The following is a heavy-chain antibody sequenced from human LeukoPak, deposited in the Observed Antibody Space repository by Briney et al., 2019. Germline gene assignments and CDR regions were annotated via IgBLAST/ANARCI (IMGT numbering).Heavy chain of an antibody. D-gene: IGHD3-10*01. CDR3: ARDRFANWFDP. V-gene: IGHV4-4*07. Sequence: PSETLSLTCTVSGGSISSYYWSWIRQPAGKGLEWIGRIYTSGSTNYNPSLKSRVTMSVGTSKNQSSLKLSSVTAADTAVYYCARDRFANWFDPWGQGTLVTVSS. CDR1: GGSISSYY. CDR2: IYTSGST. J-gene: IGHJ5*02.